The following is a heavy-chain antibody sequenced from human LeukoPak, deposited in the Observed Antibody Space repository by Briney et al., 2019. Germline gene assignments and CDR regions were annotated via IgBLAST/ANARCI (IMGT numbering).Heavy chain of an antibody. Sequence: GGSLRLSCAASGFTFDDYAMHWVRQAPGKGLEWVSGISWNSGSIGYADSVKGRFTISRYNSKNTLSLQMNSLRADDTAVYYCAKFSYGDYVAWGQGTLVTVSS. D-gene: IGHD4-17*01. J-gene: IGHJ5*02. V-gene: IGHV3-9*01. CDR3: AKFSYGDYVA. CDR1: GFTFDDYA. CDR2: ISWNSGSI.